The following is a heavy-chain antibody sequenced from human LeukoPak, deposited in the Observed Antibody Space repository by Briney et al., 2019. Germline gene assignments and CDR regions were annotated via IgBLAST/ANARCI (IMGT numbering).Heavy chain of an antibody. CDR3: TTDYDYVWGSYRYPQPIDY. CDR1: GFTFSSYW. D-gene: IGHD3-16*02. Sequence: GGSLRLSCAASGFTFSSYWMHWVRQAPGKGLVWVSRINSDGSSTRYADSVKGRFTISRDNTKNTLYLQMNSLRAEDTAVYYCTTDYDYVWGSYRYPQPIDYWGQGTLVTVSS. V-gene: IGHV3-74*01. J-gene: IGHJ4*02. CDR2: INSDGSST.